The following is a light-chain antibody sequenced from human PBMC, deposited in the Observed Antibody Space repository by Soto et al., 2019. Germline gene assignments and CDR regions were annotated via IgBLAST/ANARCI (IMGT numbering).Light chain of an antibody. CDR3: QHYGSSWT. CDR1: QTVSSNY. CDR2: GAS. Sequence: EIVLTQPPGTLSLSPGERATLSCRASQTVSSNYLAWFQQKGGQAPRLLIFGASSRAAGIPDRFSGSVSGTDFILTISRLEREDFAVYYCQHYGSSWTFGQGTKVEI. V-gene: IGKV3-20*01. J-gene: IGKJ1*01.